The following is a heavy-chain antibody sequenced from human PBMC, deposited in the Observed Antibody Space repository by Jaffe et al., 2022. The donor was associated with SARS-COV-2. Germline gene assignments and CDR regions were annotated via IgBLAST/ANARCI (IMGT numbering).Heavy chain of an antibody. D-gene: IGHD1-26*01. Sequence: EVQLVESGGGLVQPGGSLRLSCAASGFTFSSYWMSWVRQAPGKGLEWVANIKQDGSEKYYVDSVKGRFTISRDNAKNSLYLQMNSLRAEDTAVYYCARVAGATTSRRRGAFDIWGQGTMVTVSS. CDR2: IKQDGSEK. J-gene: IGHJ3*02. CDR3: ARVAGATTSRRRGAFDI. V-gene: IGHV3-7*01. CDR1: GFTFSSYW.